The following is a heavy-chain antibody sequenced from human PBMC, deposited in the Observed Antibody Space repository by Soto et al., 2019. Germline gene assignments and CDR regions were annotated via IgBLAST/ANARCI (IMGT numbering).Heavy chain of an antibody. CDR2: IIPIFGTA. J-gene: IGHJ5*02. CDR3: ARDLGAARRDWFDP. V-gene: IGHV1-69*13. D-gene: IGHD6-6*01. Sequence: SVKVSCKASGGTFSSYAISWVRQAPGQGLEWMGGIIPIFGTANYAQKFQGRVTITADESTSTAYMELSSLRSEDTAVYYCARDLGAARRDWFDPWGQGTLVTVSS. CDR1: GGTFSSYA.